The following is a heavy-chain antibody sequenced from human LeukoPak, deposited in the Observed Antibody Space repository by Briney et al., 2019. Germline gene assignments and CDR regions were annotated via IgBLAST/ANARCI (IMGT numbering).Heavy chain of an antibody. D-gene: IGHD3-9*01. CDR2: KNPNSGNT. CDR1: GYTFTDYD. Sequence: ASVKVSCKASGYTFTDYDINWVRQATGQGLEWMGWKNPNSGNTGYTQKFQGRVTMTRNTSISTAYMELSSLRSEDTAVYYCARAELRYFDWPPGDYWGQGTLVTVSS. J-gene: IGHJ4*02. V-gene: IGHV1-8*01. CDR3: ARAELRYFDWPPGDY.